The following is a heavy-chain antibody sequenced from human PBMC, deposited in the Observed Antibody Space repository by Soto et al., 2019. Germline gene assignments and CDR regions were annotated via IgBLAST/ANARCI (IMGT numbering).Heavy chain of an antibody. CDR3: AREGLTGTIGLYYYYGMDV. CDR2: IYYSGST. D-gene: IGHD1-7*01. Sequence: QVQLQESGPGLVKPSETLSLTCTVSGGSISSYYWSWIRQPPGKGLEWIGYIYYSGSTNYNPSLKSRVTISVDTSKNHSSLKLSSVTAADTAVYYCAREGLTGTIGLYYYYGMDVWGQGTTVTVSS. V-gene: IGHV4-59*01. J-gene: IGHJ6*02. CDR1: GGSISSYY.